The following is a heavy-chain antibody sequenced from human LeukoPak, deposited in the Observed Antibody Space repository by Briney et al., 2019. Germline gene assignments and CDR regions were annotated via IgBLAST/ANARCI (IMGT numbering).Heavy chain of an antibody. CDR2: IYWSDHK. J-gene: IGHJ4*02. V-gene: IGHV2-5*01. D-gene: IGHD3-22*01. Sequence: SGPTLVIPTQTLTLTCTFSGFSLTTSGVGVGWIRQPPGKALEWLALIYWSDHKPYSPALRSRLTVTKDTSKNQVVLTMTNMDPVDTATYYCAHSYDTGGNYYSRFDYWGQGTLVTVSS. CDR3: AHSYDTGGNYYSRFDY. CDR1: GFSLTTSGVG.